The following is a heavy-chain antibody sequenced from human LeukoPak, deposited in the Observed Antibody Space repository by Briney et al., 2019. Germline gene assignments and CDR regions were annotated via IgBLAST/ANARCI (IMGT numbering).Heavy chain of an antibody. D-gene: IGHD5-24*01. CDR3: ARGVRWLSSQYYFDY. V-gene: IGHV4-59*01. J-gene: IGHJ4*02. Sequence: SETLSLTCTVSGGSISSYYWSWIRQPPGKGLEWIGYIYYSGSTNYNPSLKSRVTISVDTSKNQFSLKLSSVTAADTAVYYCARGVRWLSSQYYFDYWGQGTLVTVSS. CDR1: GGSISSYY. CDR2: IYYSGST.